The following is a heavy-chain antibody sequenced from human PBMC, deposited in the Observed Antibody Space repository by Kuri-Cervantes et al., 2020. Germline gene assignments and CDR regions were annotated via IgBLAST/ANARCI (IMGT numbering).Heavy chain of an antibody. D-gene: IGHD3-3*01. Sequence: ASVKVSCKASGYTLTELSMHWVRQAPGKGLEWMGGFDPEDGETIYAQKFQGRVTMTEDTSTDTAYMELSSLRSEDTAVYYCARGRDPNYDFWSGPTNIVLWFDPWGQGTLVTVSS. J-gene: IGHJ5*02. V-gene: IGHV1-24*01. CDR3: ARGRDPNYDFWSGPTNIVLWFDP. CDR2: FDPEDGET. CDR1: GYTLTELS.